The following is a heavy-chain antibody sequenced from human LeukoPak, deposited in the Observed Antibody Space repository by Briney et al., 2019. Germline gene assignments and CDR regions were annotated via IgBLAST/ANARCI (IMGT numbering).Heavy chain of an antibody. V-gene: IGHV1-2*02. Sequence: ASVKVSCKASGYTFTGYYMHWVRQAPGQGLEWMGWINPNSGGTNYAQKFQGRVTMTRDTSISTAYMELSRLRAEDTAVYYCARDRLGIAAAGPGGWFDPWGQGTLVTVSS. D-gene: IGHD6-13*01. J-gene: IGHJ5*02. CDR1: GYTFTGYY. CDR2: INPNSGGT. CDR3: ARDRLGIAAAGPGGWFDP.